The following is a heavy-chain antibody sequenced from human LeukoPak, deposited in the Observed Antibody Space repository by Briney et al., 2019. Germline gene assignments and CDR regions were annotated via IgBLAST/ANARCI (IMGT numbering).Heavy chain of an antibody. D-gene: IGHD2-15*01. Sequence: GGSLRLSCAASGFTFSSYGMHWVRQAPGKGLEWVAVISYDGSNKYYADSVKGRLTISRDNSKNTLYLQMNSLKTEDTAVYYCTTGGGGSSGIDPWGQGTLVTVSS. V-gene: IGHV3-30*03. CDR1: GFTFSSYG. CDR2: ISYDGSNK. CDR3: TTGGGGSSGIDP. J-gene: IGHJ5*02.